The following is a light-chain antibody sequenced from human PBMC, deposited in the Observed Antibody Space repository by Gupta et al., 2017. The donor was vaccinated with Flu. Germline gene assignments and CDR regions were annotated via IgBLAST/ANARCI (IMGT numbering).Light chain of an antibody. CDR1: QNVADQ. J-gene: IGKJ4*01. V-gene: IGKV3-15*01. CDR2: AAS. CDR3: QQYNNWPPLT. Sequence: ATLSVSPGEGATLSCRASQNVADQLAWYKQKPGKAPRLLIFAASTRATGIPARFSGSGSGTEFTLTISSRQSDDVAVYFCQQYNNWPPLTFGGGTKVELK.